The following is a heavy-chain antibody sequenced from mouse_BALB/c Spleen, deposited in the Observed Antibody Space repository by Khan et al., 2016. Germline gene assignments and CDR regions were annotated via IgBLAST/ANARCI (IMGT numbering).Heavy chain of an antibody. V-gene: IGHV5-4*02. CDR2: ISHGGRYT. J-gene: IGHJ1*01. CDR3: ARAGNTYTYWFFDV. D-gene: IGHD1-1*01. Sequence: EVELVESGGGLVKPGGSLKLSCAASGFTFSDFYMYWIRQTPEKRLEWVATISHGGRYTYYPASLKGRFTISRDNAKNNLYLQMTSLKSEDTAIYYGARAGNTYTYWFFDVWGAGTAVTVSS. CDR1: GFTFSDFY.